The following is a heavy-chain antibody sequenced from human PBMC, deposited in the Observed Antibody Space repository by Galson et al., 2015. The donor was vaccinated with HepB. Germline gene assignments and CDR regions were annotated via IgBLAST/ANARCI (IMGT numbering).Heavy chain of an antibody. D-gene: IGHD2/OR15-2a*01. CDR3: ARVSATSPEDSQFVYYFDY. CDR1: GFTFNRHA. Sequence: SLRLSCAASGFTFNRHAMTWVRQAPGKGLEWVSSISGTDGSTYYGDSVKGRFTISRDNSKNTVYLQMSSLRVEDMGTYYCARVSATSPEDSQFVYYFDYWGPGTQVTVSS. CDR2: ISGTDGST. J-gene: IGHJ4*02. V-gene: IGHV3-23*01.